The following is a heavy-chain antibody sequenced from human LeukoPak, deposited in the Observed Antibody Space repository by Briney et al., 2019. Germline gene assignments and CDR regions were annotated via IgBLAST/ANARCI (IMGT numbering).Heavy chain of an antibody. Sequence: GGSLRLSCAASGFVVNDYYMNWIRQAPGKGLEWVSAISGSGGSTYYADSVKGRFTISRDNSKNTLYLQMNSLRAEDTAVYYCAKGSRRFGELLNYFDYWGQGTLVTVSS. J-gene: IGHJ4*02. CDR2: ISGSGGST. V-gene: IGHV3-23*01. CDR3: AKGSRRFGELLNYFDY. D-gene: IGHD3-10*01. CDR1: GFVVNDYY.